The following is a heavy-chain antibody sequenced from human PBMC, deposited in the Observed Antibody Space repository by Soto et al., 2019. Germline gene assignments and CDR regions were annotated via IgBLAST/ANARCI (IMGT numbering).Heavy chain of an antibody. D-gene: IGHD2-2*01. CDR1: GFTFSSYS. CDR2: ISSSSSYI. CDR3: ARGDQDIVVVPAAPGYYYGMDV. V-gene: IGHV3-21*01. J-gene: IGHJ6*02. Sequence: GGSLRLSCAASGFTFSSYSMNWVRQAPGEGLEWVSSISSSSSYIYYADSVKGRFTISRDNAKNSLYLQMNSRRAEDTAVSYCARGDQDIVVVPAAPGYYYGMDVWGQGTTVTVSS.